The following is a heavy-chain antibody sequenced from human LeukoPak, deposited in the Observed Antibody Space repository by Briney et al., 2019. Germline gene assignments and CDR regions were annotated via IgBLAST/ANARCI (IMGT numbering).Heavy chain of an antibody. D-gene: IGHD3-10*01. CDR2: ISGSGGST. Sequence: PGGSLRLSCVASGFTFSSYAMNWVRQAPGKGLERVSGISGSGGSTYYAASVKCQSTTSRDNFENTLYLQMDSLTAEDTALYYCAKAGGVGSGSYWDYWGQGILVTVSS. J-gene: IGHJ4*02. CDR3: AKAGGVGSGSYWDY. CDR1: GFTFSSYA. V-gene: IGHV3-23*01.